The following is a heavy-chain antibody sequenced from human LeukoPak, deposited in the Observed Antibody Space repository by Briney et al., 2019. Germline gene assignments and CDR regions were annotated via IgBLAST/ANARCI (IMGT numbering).Heavy chain of an antibody. CDR3: ARHRSCSGGSCYSGNFDY. D-gene: IGHD2-15*01. CDR1: GGSISSYY. V-gene: IGHV4-59*08. CDR2: IYYSGST. J-gene: IGHJ4*02. Sequence: PSETLSLTCTVSGGSISSYYWSWIRQPPGKGLEWIGYIYYSGSTNYNPSPKSRVTISVDTSKNQFSLKLSSVTAADTAVYYCARHRSCSGGSCYSGNFDYWGQGTLVTVSS.